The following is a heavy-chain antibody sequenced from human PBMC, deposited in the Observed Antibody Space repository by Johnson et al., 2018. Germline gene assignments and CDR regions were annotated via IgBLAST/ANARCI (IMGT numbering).Heavy chain of an antibody. Sequence: VQLVQSGGGVVQPGRSLRLSCAASGFTFSNYAMHWVRQASGKGLEWVGRIRSKANSYATAYAASVKGRFTISRDDSKNTAYLQMNSLKTEDTAVYYCTKNGPTRYYYDSSGYQNEAFDIWGQGTMVTVSS. D-gene: IGHD3-22*01. J-gene: IGHJ3*02. CDR3: TKNGPTRYYYDSSGYQNEAFDI. CDR2: IRSKANSYAT. V-gene: IGHV3-73*01. CDR1: GFTFSNYA.